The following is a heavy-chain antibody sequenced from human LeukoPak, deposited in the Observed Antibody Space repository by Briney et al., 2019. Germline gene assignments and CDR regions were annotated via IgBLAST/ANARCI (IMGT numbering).Heavy chain of an antibody. V-gene: IGHV3-23*01. Sequence: PGGSLRLSCAASGFTFSSYEMNWVRQAPGKGLEWVSAISGSGGSTYYADSVKGRFTISRDNSKNTLYLQMNSLRAEDTAVYYCAKPGRRVGGWCHYWGQGALVTVSS. CDR1: GFTFSSYE. CDR3: AKPGRRVGGWCHY. D-gene: IGHD6-19*01. CDR2: ISGSGGST. J-gene: IGHJ4*02.